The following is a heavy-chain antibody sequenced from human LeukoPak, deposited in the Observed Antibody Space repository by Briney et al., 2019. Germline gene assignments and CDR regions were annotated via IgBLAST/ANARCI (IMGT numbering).Heavy chain of an antibody. D-gene: IGHD6-6*01. CDR3: ASPDDYSSSSRGAFDY. CDR1: GFTFSSYG. CDR2: IRYDGSNK. J-gene: IGHJ4*02. V-gene: IGHV3-30*02. Sequence: PGGSRRLSCAASGFTFSSYGMHWVRQAPGKGLEWVAFIRYDGSNKYYADSVKGRFTISRDNSKNTLYLQMNSLRAEDTAVYYCASPDDYSSSSRGAFDYWGQGTLVTVSS.